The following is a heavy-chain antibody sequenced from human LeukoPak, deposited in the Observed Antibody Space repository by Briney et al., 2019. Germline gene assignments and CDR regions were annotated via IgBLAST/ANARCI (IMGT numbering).Heavy chain of an antibody. CDR1: GSSISSGGYS. J-gene: IGHJ3*02. D-gene: IGHD3-22*01. V-gene: IGHV4-30-2*01. CDR2: IYHSGST. Sequence: SETLSLTCAVSGSSISSGGYSWSWIRQPPGKGLEWIGYIYHSGSTNYNPSLKSRVTISVDRSKNQFSLKLSSVTAADTAVYYCASTRGYDASDIWGQGTMVTVSS. CDR3: ASTRGYDASDI.